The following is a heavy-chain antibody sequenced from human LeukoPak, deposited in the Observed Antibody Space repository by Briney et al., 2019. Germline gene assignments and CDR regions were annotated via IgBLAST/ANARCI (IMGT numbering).Heavy chain of an antibody. V-gene: IGHV3-33*08. J-gene: IGHJ6*02. Sequence: PGGSLRLSCVTSQFTFKRYLMHWVRQAPGKGLEWVAVIWYDGSNKYYADSVKGRFTISRDNSKNTLYLQMNSLRAEDTAVYYCARGDFWSGYFTDYYGMDVWGQGTTVTVSS. CDR1: QFTFKRYL. CDR2: IWYDGSNK. D-gene: IGHD3-3*01. CDR3: ARGDFWSGYFTDYYGMDV.